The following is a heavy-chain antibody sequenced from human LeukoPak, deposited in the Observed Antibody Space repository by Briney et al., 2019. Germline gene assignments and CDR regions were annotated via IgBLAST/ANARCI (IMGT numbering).Heavy chain of an antibody. Sequence: GGSLRLSCAASGFTFSSYAIHWVRQAPGKGLEWVAVISYDGSNKYYADSVKGRFTISRDNSKNTLYLQMNSLRAEDTAVYYCARTPAEYYYDSSGLGHYFDYWGQGTLVTVSS. J-gene: IGHJ4*02. CDR3: ARTPAEYYYDSSGLGHYFDY. CDR1: GFTFSSYA. D-gene: IGHD3-22*01. V-gene: IGHV3-30-3*01. CDR2: ISYDGSNK.